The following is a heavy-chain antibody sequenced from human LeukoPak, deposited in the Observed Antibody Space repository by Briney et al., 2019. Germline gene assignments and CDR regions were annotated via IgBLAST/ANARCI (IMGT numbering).Heavy chain of an antibody. V-gene: IGHV4-4*02. J-gene: IGHJ6*02. D-gene: IGHD1/OR15-1a*01. CDR3: ARQKWEQQGRDYYFNGLDV. Sequence: TSQTLSLTCSVSIGSISSSKWWSWVRQSPVKGLEWIGEIYLYGTTNYNPSFTSRVTMSVDRSRNQFSLKLTSVTAADTAVYYCARQKWEQQGRDYYFNGLDVWGPGTTVIVSS. CDR2: IYLYGTT. CDR1: IGSISSSKW.